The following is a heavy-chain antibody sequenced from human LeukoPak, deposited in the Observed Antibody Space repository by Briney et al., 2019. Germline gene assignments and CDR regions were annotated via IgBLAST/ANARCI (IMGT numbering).Heavy chain of an antibody. CDR3: ARFLGSMVRGVIKASLNWFDP. CDR2: MYSSGST. J-gene: IGHJ5*02. V-gene: IGHV4-39*07. D-gene: IGHD3-10*01. Sequence: PSETLSLTCVVSGGSISSSGYYWGWIRQPPGKGLEWIASMYSSGSTYYNPSLKSRVTISVDTSKNQFSLKLSSVTAADTAVYYCARFLGSMVRGVIKASLNWFDPWGQGTLVTVSS. CDR1: GGSISSSGYY.